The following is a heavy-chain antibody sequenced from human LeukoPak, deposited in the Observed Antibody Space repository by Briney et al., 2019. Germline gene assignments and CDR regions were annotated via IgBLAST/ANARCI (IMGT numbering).Heavy chain of an antibody. Sequence: GSPRHSSADSRFSFSNNAMSWVRPAPRERLERGSAISGSGGRTYYENSVKGRFTLSTDNSKNTLYLLMNSLRAEDTAVYDWAKEYYYGSGTYYNVYYWGQGTLVTVS. CDR3: AKEYYYGSGTYYNVYY. V-gene: IGHV3-23*01. CDR1: RFSFSNNA. CDR2: ISGSGGRT. J-gene: IGHJ4*02. D-gene: IGHD3-10*01.